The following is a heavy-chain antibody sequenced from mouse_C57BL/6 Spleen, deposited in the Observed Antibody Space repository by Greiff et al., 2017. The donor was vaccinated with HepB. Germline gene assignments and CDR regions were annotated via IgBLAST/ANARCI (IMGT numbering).Heavy chain of an antibody. V-gene: IGHV5-9-1*02. J-gene: IGHJ2*01. Sequence: EVKVEESGEGLVKPGGSLKLSCAASGFTFSSYAMSWVRQTPEKRLEWVAYISSGGDYIYYADTVKGRFTISRDNARNTLYLQMSSLKSEDTAMYYCTRTGPNWDVYFDYWGQGTTLTVSS. CDR2: ISSGGDYI. CDR1: GFTFSSYA. D-gene: IGHD4-1*01. CDR3: TRTGPNWDVYFDY.